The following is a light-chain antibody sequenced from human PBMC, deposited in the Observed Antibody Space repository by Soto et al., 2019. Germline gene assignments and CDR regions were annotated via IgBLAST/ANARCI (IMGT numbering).Light chain of an antibody. V-gene: IGKV1-5*03. CDR3: QQYNTYFSLT. CDR2: KAT. Sequence: DIQMTQSPSTLSASVGDRVTITCRASQTISSWVAWSQQKPGKAPELLIYKATSLERVVPSRFGGSVSGTDFPLTNSSLQHDDFAAYNCQQYNTYFSLTFGGGTKVDIK. CDR1: QTISSW. J-gene: IGKJ4*01.